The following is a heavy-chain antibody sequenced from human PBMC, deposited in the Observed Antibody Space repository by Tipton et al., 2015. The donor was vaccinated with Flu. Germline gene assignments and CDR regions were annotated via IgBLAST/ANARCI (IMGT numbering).Heavy chain of an antibody. Sequence: SLRLSCAASGFTFDDYAMHWVRQAPGKGLEWVSGISWNSGSIGYADSVKGRFAISRDNAKNSLYLQMNSLRAEDTALYYCAKDIIRFLAYMDVWGKGTTVTVSS. CDR3: AKDIIRFLAYMDV. CDR1: GFTFDDYA. J-gene: IGHJ6*03. D-gene: IGHD3-3*01. V-gene: IGHV3-9*01. CDR2: ISWNSGSI.